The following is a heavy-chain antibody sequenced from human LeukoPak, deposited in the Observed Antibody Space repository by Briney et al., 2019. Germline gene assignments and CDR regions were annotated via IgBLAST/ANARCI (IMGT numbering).Heavy chain of an antibody. CDR1: GFTFNQYV. CDR3: VREGYYDSGGPFSGYFDY. Sequence: GGSLRLSCAASGFTFNQYVIHWARQAPGKGLEWVAVISNDGITRFYATSVKGRCTISRDDSKNTVYLQLSSLRVEDTAVYYCVREGYYDSGGPFSGYFDYWGRGDLITVSS. D-gene: IGHD3-22*01. CDR2: ISNDGITR. J-gene: IGHJ4*02. V-gene: IGHV3-30*04.